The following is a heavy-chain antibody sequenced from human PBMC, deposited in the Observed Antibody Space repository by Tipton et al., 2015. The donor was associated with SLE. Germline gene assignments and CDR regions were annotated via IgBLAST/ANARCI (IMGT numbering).Heavy chain of an antibody. Sequence: SLRLSCAASGFTFSSYAMSWVRQAPGKGLEWVSAISASGGSTYYADSVKGRFTLSRDNSKNTLYLQMNSLRAEDTAVYYCAKEPIVGASSFDYWGQGTLVTVSS. J-gene: IGHJ4*02. CDR3: AKEPIVGASSFDY. CDR1: GFTFSSYA. V-gene: IGHV3-23*01. D-gene: IGHD1-26*01. CDR2: ISASGGST.